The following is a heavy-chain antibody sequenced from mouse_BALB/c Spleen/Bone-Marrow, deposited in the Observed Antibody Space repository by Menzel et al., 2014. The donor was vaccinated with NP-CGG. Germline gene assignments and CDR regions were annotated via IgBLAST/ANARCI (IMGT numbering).Heavy chain of an antibody. CDR3: ARLDLFDY. Sequence: EVQLQQSGAELVKPGASVKLSCTASGFNITDTYMHWVKQRPEQGLEWIGRIDPANGNTKYDPKFQGKATITADTSYNPAYLQLSSLTSEDTAVYYCARLDLFDYWGQGTLVTGSA. CDR2: IDPANGNT. V-gene: IGHV14-3*02. CDR1: GFNITDTY. J-gene: IGHJ3*01.